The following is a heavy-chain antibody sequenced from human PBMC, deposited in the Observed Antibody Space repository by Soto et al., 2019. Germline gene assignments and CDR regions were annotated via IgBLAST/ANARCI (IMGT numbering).Heavy chain of an antibody. J-gene: IGHJ6*03. CDR3: ARQLEDRYYYYYMDV. CDR2: IYYSGST. D-gene: IGHD2-15*01. Sequence: SETLSLTCTVSGGSISSSSYYLGCIRQPPGKGLEWIGSIYYSGSTYYNPSLKSRVTISVDTSKNQFSLKLSSVTAADTAVYYCARQLEDRYYYYYMDVWGKGTTVTVSS. CDR1: GGSISSSSYY. V-gene: IGHV4-39*01.